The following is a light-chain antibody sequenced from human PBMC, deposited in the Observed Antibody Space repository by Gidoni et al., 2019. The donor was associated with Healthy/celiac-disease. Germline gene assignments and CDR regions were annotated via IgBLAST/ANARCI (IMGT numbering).Light chain of an antibody. CDR2: AAS. CDR1: QGISRY. Sequence: AIPMTQSPSSFSASTGDRVTITCRASQGISRYLNWYQQKPGKAPKLLIYAASTLQSGVPSRFSGSGSGTDFTLTISSMQAEDFATYYCQQYYSYPRTFGQGTKVEIK. V-gene: IGKV1-8*01. J-gene: IGKJ1*01. CDR3: QQYYSYPRT.